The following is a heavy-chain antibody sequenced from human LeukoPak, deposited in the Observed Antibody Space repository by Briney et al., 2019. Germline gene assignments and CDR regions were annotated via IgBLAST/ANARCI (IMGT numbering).Heavy chain of an antibody. CDR2: MNPNSGNT. V-gene: IGHV1-8*01. J-gene: IGHJ4*02. D-gene: IGHD3-22*01. CDR3: ARHYYDSSGPRFDY. CDR1: GYTFTSYD. Sequence: ASVKVSCKASGYTFTSYDINWVRQATGQGLEWMGWMNPNSGNTGYAQKFQGRVTMTTDTSTSTAYMELRSLRSDDTAVYYCARHYYDSSGPRFDYWGQGTLVTVSS.